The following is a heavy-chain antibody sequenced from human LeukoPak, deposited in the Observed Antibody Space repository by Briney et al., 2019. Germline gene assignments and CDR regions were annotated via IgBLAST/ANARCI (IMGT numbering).Heavy chain of an antibody. Sequence: PGGSLRLSCAASGFVFSNYAMSWVRQAPGRGLEWVSTISGRADSTYSADSVRGRFTIYRDSYKNTLSLQMDSLRAEDTAVYYCARSPLIRESYGDKIVKFDYWGQGTLVAVSS. J-gene: IGHJ4*02. D-gene: IGHD4-17*01. CDR1: GFVFSNYA. CDR2: ISGRADST. CDR3: ARSPLIRESYGDKIVKFDY. V-gene: IGHV3-23*01.